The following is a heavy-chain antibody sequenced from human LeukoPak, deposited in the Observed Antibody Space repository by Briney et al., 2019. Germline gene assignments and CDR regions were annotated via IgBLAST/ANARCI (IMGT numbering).Heavy chain of an antibody. J-gene: IGHJ4*02. CDR3: TTDTYDYVWGSYRRYFDY. Sequence: GGSLRLSCAASGLTFSRYAMTWVHQAPGKGLEWVSGIGGSGGRTYFADSVKGRFTISTDNSNNTLYLQMNSLKTEDTAVYYCTTDTYDYVWGSYRRYFDYWGQGTLVTVSS. CDR2: IGGSGGRT. D-gene: IGHD3-16*02. V-gene: IGHV3-23*01. CDR1: GLTFSRYA.